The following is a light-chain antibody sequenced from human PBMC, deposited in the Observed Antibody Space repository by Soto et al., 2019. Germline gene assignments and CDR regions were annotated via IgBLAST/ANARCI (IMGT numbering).Light chain of an antibody. Sequence: EIVLTQSPGTLSLSPGERATLSCRASQSVRSNYLAWYQQKPGQAPRLLIYGASSRATGIPDRFSGSGSGTDFTLTISRLEPEDFAVYHCQQYGYSPRTLGQGTKLEIK. V-gene: IGKV3-20*01. J-gene: IGKJ2*01. CDR2: GAS. CDR3: QQYGYSPRT. CDR1: QSVRSNY.